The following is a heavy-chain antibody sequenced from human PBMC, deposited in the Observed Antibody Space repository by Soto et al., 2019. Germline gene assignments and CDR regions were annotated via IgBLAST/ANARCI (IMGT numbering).Heavy chain of an antibody. Sequence: SVKVSCKASGGTFSSYAISWVRQAPGQGLEWMGGIIPIFGTANYAQKFQGRVTITADESTSTAYMELSSLRSEDTAVYYCAGNDYEAGNYYYGMDVWGQGTTVTVSS. CDR2: IIPIFGTA. CDR1: GGTFSSYA. V-gene: IGHV1-69*13. D-gene: IGHD4-17*01. CDR3: AGNDYEAGNYYYGMDV. J-gene: IGHJ6*02.